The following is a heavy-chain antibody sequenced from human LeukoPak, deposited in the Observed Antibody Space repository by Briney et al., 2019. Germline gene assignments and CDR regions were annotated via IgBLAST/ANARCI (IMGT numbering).Heavy chain of an antibody. CDR2: INHSGST. CDR3: ATNNWNYDYPRY. J-gene: IGHJ4*02. D-gene: IGHD1-7*01. V-gene: IGHV4-4*02. CDR1: GASISSNIW. Sequence: SGTLSLTCAVSGASISSNIWWSWVRQPPGKGLEWIGEINHSGSTNYNPSLKSRVTISVDTSKNQFSLKLSSVTAADTAVYYCATNNWNYDYPRYWGQGTLVTVSS.